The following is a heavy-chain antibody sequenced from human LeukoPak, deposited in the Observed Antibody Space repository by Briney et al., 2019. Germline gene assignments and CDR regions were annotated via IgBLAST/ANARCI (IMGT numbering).Heavy chain of an antibody. CDR2: IYSGGST. Sequence: PGGSLRLSCAASGFTVSSNYMSWVRQAPGKGLEWVSVIYSGGSTYYADSVKGRFTISRDNSKNTLYLQMNSLRAEDTAVYYCARARGYCTNGVCRPPKYGMDVWGQGTTVTVSS. J-gene: IGHJ6*02. V-gene: IGHV3-53*01. CDR3: ARARGYCTNGVCRPPKYGMDV. CDR1: GFTVSSNY. D-gene: IGHD2-8*01.